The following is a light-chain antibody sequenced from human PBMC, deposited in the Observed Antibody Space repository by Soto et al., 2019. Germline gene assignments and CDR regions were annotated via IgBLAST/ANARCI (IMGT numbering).Light chain of an antibody. J-gene: IGLJ3*02. Sequence: QPVLTQSPSASASLGASVKLTCTLSSGHSSYAIAWHQQQPEKGPRYLMKINSDGSHSKGDGIPDRLSGSSSGTERYLTISSLQSEDEADYYCQTWGSGIPWVFGGGTKLTVL. CDR3: QTWGSGIPWV. V-gene: IGLV4-69*01. CDR2: INSDGSH. CDR1: SGHSSYA.